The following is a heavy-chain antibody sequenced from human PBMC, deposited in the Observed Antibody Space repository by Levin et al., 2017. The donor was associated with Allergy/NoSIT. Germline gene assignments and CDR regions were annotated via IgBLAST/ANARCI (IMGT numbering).Heavy chain of an antibody. V-gene: IGHV4-59*01. J-gene: IGHJ5*02. CDR3: ARMNTVYNWFDP. Sequence: PSETLSLTCTVSGGSISSYYWSWIRQPPGKGLEWIGYIYYSGSTNYNPSLKSRVTISVDTSKNQFSLKLSSVTAAGTAVYYCARMNTVYNWFDPWGHGILVTVSS. CDR1: GGSISSYY. D-gene: IGHD4-17*01. CDR2: IYYSGST.